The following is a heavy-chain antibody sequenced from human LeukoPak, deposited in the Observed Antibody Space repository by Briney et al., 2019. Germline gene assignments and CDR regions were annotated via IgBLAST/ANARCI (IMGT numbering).Heavy chain of an antibody. CDR2: VYSGGNT. CDR3: ARDSIAVAGRDY. CDR1: GFTVSSNY. V-gene: IGHV3-53*01. Sequence: GGSLRLSCAASGFTVSSNYMSWVRQTPGKGLEWVSVVYSGGNTYYADSVKGRVTISRDNSKNTLYIQMNSLRAEDTAVYYCARDSIAVAGRDYWGQGTLVTVSS. D-gene: IGHD6-19*01. J-gene: IGHJ4*02.